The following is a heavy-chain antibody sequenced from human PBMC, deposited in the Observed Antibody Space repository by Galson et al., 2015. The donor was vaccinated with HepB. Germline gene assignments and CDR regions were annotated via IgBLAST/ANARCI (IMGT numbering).Heavy chain of an antibody. Sequence: SLRLSCAASGFTFSSYGMHWVRQAPGKGLEWVAVIWYDGSNKYYADSVKGRFTISRDNSKNTLYLQMNSLRAEDTAVYYCARSYYDSSGYYPELYLFDYWGQGTLVTVSS. CDR1: GFTFSSYG. CDR2: IWYDGSNK. CDR3: ARSYYDSSGYYPELYLFDY. D-gene: IGHD3-22*01. J-gene: IGHJ4*02. V-gene: IGHV3-33*01.